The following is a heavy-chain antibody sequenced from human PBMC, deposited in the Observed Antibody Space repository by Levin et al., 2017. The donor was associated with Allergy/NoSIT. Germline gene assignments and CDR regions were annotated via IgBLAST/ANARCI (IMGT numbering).Heavy chain of an antibody. J-gene: IGHJ4*02. CDR3: AKDWRGGVAGIDLWGFDY. CDR1: GFTFSSYA. D-gene: IGHD6-19*01. CDR2: ISGSGGST. V-gene: IGHV3-23*01. Sequence: PGGSLRLSCAASGFTFSSYAMSWVRQAPGKGLEWVSAISGSGGSTYYADSVKGRFTISRDNSKNTLYLQMNSLRAEDTAVYYCAKDWRGGVAGIDLWGFDYWGQGTLVTVSS.